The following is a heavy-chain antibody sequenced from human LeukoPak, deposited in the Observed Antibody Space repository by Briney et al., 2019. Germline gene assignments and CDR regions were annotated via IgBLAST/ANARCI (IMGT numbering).Heavy chain of an antibody. CDR2: ISAYNGNT. D-gene: IGHD6-13*01. CDR3: AREGVSSSSWYNHYYGMDV. Sequence: VASVKVSCKASGYTFTSYGISWVRQAPGQGLEWMGWISAYNGNTNYAQKLQGRVTMTTDTSTSTAYMELRSLRSDDTAVYYCAREGVSSSSWYNHYYGMDVWGQGTTVTVSS. V-gene: IGHV1-18*01. J-gene: IGHJ6*02. CDR1: GYTFTSYG.